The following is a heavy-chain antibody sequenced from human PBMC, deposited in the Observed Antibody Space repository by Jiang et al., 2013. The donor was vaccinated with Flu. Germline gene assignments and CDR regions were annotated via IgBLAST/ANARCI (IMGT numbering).Heavy chain of an antibody. J-gene: IGHJ4*02. Sequence: KISCKGSGYSFTSYWIGWVRRCRESLEWMGIIYPGDSDTRYSPSFQGQVTISADKSISTAYLQWSSLKASDTAMYYCARQDHLSHSNPFDYWGQGTLVTVSS. CDR3: ARQDHLSHSNPFDY. CDR1: GYSFTSYW. D-gene: IGHD6-13*01. CDR2: IYPGDSDT. V-gene: IGHV5-51*01.